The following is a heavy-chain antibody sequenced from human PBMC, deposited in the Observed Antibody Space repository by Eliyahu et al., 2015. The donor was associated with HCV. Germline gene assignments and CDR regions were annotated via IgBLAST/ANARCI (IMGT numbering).Heavy chain of an antibody. CDR3: ATSSGAYCSSTSCYHDY. J-gene: IGHJ4*02. D-gene: IGHD2-2*01. Sequence: EVQLLESGGGLVQPGGSLRLSCAASGFTFXSYAISGVAQAPGKGLEWVSAISGSGGSTYYADSVKGRFTISRDNPKNTLYLQMNSLRAEDTAVYYCATSSGAYCSSTSCYHDYWGQGTLVTVSS. V-gene: IGHV3-23*01. CDR2: ISGSGGST. CDR1: GFTFXSYA.